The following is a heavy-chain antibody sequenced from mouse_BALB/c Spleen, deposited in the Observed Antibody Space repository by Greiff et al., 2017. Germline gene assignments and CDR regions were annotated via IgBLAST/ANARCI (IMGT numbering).Heavy chain of an antibody. J-gene: IGHJ2*01. CDR1: GFTFTDYY. V-gene: IGHV7-3*02. Sequence: DVKLVESGGGLVQPGGSLRFSCATSGFTFTDYYMSWVRQPPGKALEWLGFIRNKANGYTTEYSASVKGRFTISRDNSQSILYLQMNTLRAEDSATYYCARVYDYDGEYFDYWGQGTTLTVSS. CDR3: ARVYDYDGEYFDY. CDR2: IRNKANGYTT. D-gene: IGHD2-4*01.